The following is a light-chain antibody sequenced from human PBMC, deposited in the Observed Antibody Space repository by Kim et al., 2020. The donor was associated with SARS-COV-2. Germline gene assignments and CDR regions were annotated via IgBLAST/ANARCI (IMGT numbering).Light chain of an antibody. CDR1: QSVSSN. J-gene: IGKJ4*01. CDR2: GAS. V-gene: IGKV3-15*01. CDR3: QQYHNWPPLT. Sequence: EIVMTQSPATLSVSPGERATLSCRASQSVSSNLAWYQQKPGQAPRLLIYGASTRATSIPARFSGSGSGTDFTLTISSLQSEDFAVYFCQQYHNWPPLTFGGGTKLEI.